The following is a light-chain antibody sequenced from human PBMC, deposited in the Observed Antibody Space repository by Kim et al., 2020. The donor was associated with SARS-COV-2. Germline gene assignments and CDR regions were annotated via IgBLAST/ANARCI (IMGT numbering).Light chain of an antibody. CDR2: LNSDGSH. CDR1: SGHSSYA. V-gene: IGLV4-69*01. Sequence: ASVKLTCTLSSGHSSYAIAWHQQQPEKGPRYLMKLNSDGSHSKGDGTPDRFSGSSSGAERYLTISSLQSEDEADYYCQTWGTGILVFGGGTKLTVL. CDR3: QTWGTGILV. J-gene: IGLJ2*01.